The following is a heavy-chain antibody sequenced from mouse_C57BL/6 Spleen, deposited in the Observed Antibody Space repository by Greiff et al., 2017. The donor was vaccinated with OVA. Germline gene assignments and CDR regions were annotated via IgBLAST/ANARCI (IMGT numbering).Heavy chain of an antibody. CDR1: GYTFTSYW. Sequence: QVQLQQPGAELVRPGSSVKLSCKASGYTFTSYWMDWVKQRPGQGLEWIGNIYPSDSETHYNQKFKDKATLTVDKSSSTAYMQLSSLTSEDSAVYDCARDYGNLGAWFAYWGQGTLVTVSA. CDR2: IYPSDSET. V-gene: IGHV1-61*01. J-gene: IGHJ3*01. CDR3: ARDYGNLGAWFAY. D-gene: IGHD2-1*01.